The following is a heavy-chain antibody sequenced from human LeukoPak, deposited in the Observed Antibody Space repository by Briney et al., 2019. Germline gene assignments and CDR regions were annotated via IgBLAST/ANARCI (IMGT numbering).Heavy chain of an antibody. D-gene: IGHD6-13*01. CDR2: IRYDGSNK. CDR1: GFTFSSYG. J-gene: IGHJ4*02. V-gene: IGHV3-30*02. Sequence: GGSLRLSCAASGFTFSSYGMHWVRQAPGKGLEWVAFIRYDGSNKYYADSVKGRFTISRDNSKNTLNLQMNSLRVEDTAVYYCARNPPLIAAAGIDYWGQGTLVTVSS. CDR3: ARNPPLIAAAGIDY.